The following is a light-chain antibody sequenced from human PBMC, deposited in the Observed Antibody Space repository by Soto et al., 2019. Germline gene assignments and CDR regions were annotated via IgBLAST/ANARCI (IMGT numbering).Light chain of an antibody. CDR3: QQYNNWPPWT. CDR2: RAS. J-gene: IGKJ1*01. Sequence: EIVMTQSPATLAVSPGDTATLSCRASQSLGGNLAWYQQKPGQAPRLLIFRASSRATGVRARFSASASGTEFTLTISGLQSDDFAVYYCQQYNNWPPWTFGPGTKVEIK. V-gene: IGKV3-15*01. CDR1: QSLGGN.